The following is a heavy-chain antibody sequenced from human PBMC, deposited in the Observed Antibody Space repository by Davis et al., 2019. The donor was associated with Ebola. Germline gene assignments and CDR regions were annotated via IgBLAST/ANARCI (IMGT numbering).Heavy chain of an antibody. CDR2: ISSSSSYI. D-gene: IGHD5-18*01. CDR3: TRRDSIHHDYYGMDV. Sequence: PSETLSLTCTVPGGSIRTHYWSWIRQSPGKGLEWVSSISSSSSYIYYADSVKGRFTISRANAKNSLYLQMTSLRAEDMAVYYCTRRDSIHHDYYGMDVWGQGTTVTVSS. V-gene: IGHV3-21*01. CDR1: GGSIRTHY. J-gene: IGHJ6*02.